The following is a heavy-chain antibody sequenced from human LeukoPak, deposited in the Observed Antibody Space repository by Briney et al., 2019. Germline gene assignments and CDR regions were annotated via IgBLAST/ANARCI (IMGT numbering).Heavy chain of an antibody. J-gene: IGHJ6*03. D-gene: IGHD5-12*01. Sequence: GGSLRLSCAASGFTFSSYDMHWVRQATGKGLEWVSAIGTAGDTYYPGSVKGRFTISRENAKNSLYLQMNSLRAGDTAVYYCARAGGYDWGYYYMDVWGKGTTVTVSS. CDR2: IGTAGDT. CDR1: GFTFSSYD. V-gene: IGHV3-13*01. CDR3: ARAGGYDWGYYYMDV.